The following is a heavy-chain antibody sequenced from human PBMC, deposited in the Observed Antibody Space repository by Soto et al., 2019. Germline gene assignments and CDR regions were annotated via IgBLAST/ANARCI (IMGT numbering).Heavy chain of an antibody. CDR2: ISWDSGSI. V-gene: IGHV3-9*01. Sequence: EVQLVESGGGLVQPGRSLRLSCVASGFTFDDYAMHWVRQVPGKGLEWVAGISWDSGSIGYAGSVKGRCTISRDNAKNSLYLQMNSLRTEDTALYYCVKKVTIFGVITHDAFDIWAQGTMVTVSS. CDR1: GFTFDDYA. J-gene: IGHJ3*02. D-gene: IGHD3-3*01. CDR3: VKKVTIFGVITHDAFDI.